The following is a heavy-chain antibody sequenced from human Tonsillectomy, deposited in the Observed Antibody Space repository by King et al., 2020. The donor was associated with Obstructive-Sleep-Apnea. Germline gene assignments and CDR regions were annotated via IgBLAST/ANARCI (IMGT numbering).Heavy chain of an antibody. V-gene: IGHV3-48*04. Sequence: VQLVESGGGLVQPGGSLRLSCAASGFTFSSYSMNWVRQAPGKGLEGVLYICSSSSTIYYADSVKGRFTISRDNAKNSLYLQMNRLRAEETAVYYCARDYVYGDYGLGEYFQHWGQGTLVTVSS. D-gene: IGHD4-17*01. CDR2: ICSSSSTI. CDR1: GFTFSSYS. CDR3: ARDYVYGDYGLGEYFQH. J-gene: IGHJ1*01.